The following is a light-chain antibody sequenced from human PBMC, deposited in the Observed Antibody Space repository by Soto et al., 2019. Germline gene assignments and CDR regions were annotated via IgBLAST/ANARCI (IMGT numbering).Light chain of an antibody. V-gene: IGKV3-20*01. Sequence: EIVVTQSPDTLSLSPGERATLSCRASQSLSGSQLAWYQQKPGQAPRLLIYGASTRATGIQERFSGSGSGTDFTLTISRLEPEDFVVYYCXKYYNSPTCGQGTKVDIK. CDR1: QSLSGSQ. J-gene: IGKJ1*01. CDR2: GAS. CDR3: XKYYNSPT.